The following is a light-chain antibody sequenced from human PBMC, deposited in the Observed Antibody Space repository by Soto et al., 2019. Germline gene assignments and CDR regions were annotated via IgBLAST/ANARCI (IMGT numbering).Light chain of an antibody. J-gene: IGLJ1*01. CDR1: SSDVGAYTS. V-gene: IGLV2-14*01. Sequence: QSVLTQPASVSGSPGQSITISCTGTSSDVGAYTSVSWYQHHPDKAPKVMIYEVNKRPSGVSLRFSGSKSGNTASLTTSGLQAEDEADYYCSSYTSSTFYVFGTGTKVTVL. CDR3: SSYTSSTFYV. CDR2: EVN.